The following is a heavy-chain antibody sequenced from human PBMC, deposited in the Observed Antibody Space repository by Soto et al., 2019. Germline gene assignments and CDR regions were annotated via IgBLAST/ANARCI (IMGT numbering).Heavy chain of an antibody. CDR1: GGTFSSQT. CDR2: VIPIIGEG. D-gene: IGHD1-1*01. Sequence: QVQLVQSGAEVKEPGSSVKVSCKVSGGTFSSQTINWVRQVPGQGLEWMGSVIPIIGEGKYAQSFLGRVTFTAKRSRSTAYMELSSLRSEDPAVYYCASPAVNDLDADSSAFDIWGQGTMVTVSS. V-gene: IGHV1-69*02. CDR3: ASPAVNDLDADSSAFDI. J-gene: IGHJ3*02.